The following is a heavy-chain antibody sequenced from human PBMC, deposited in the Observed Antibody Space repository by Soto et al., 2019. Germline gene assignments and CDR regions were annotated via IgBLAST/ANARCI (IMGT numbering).Heavy chain of an antibody. CDR3: ARVTSSSWPPKYYFDY. J-gene: IGHJ4*02. V-gene: IGHV1-3*01. CDR2: ISADNGNT. Sequence: ASVKVSCKASGCTFSSYAMSWVRQAPGQGLEWMGWISADNGNTKYSQKFQGRVTITRDTSASTAYMELSSLRSEDTAVYYCARVTSSSWPPKYYFDYWGQGTLVTVS. D-gene: IGHD6-13*01. CDR1: GCTFSSYA.